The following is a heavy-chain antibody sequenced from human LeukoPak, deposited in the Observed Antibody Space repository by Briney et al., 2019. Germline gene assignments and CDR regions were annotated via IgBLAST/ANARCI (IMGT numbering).Heavy chain of an antibody. Sequence: GGSLRPSCAASGFTFSRYAMSWVRQAPGKGLEWVSALGVSVSGYGGSTYYADSVKGRFTISRDNSNNTLYLQMNSLRAEDTAVYYCAKTHHNDYWYSYGYGAYYFDYWGQGTLVTVSS. CDR1: GFTFSRYA. V-gene: IGHV3-23*01. J-gene: IGHJ4*02. D-gene: IGHD5-18*01. CDR2: LGVSVSGYGGST. CDR3: AKTHHNDYWYSYGYGAYYFDY.